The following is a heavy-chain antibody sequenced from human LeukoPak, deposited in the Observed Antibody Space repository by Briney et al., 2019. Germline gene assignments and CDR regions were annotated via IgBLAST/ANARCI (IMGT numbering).Heavy chain of an antibody. CDR1: GYTFTGYY. D-gene: IGHD3-3*01. CDR2: INPNSGGT. V-gene: IGHV1-2*02. J-gene: IGHJ6*03. CDR3: ASGRFLEWLTGIYYYYYMDV. Sequence: GASVKVSCKASGYTFTGYYMHWVRQAPGQGLEWMGWINPNSGGTNYAQKFQGRVTMTRDTSISTAYMELSRLRSDDTAVYYCASGRFLEWLTGIYYYYYMDVWGKGTTVTVSS.